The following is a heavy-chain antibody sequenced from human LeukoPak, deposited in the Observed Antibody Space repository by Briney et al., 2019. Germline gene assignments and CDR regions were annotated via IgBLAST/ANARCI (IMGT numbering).Heavy chain of an antibody. CDR2: INHSGST. D-gene: IGHD5-12*01. CDR3: ASLGTIVATMGAYGMDV. V-gene: IGHV4-34*01. J-gene: IGHJ6*02. Sequence: SETLSLTCAVYGGSFSGYYWSWIRQPPGKGLEWIGEINHSGSTNYNPALKSRVTISVDTSKNQCSLKLSSVTAADTAVYYCASLGTIVATMGAYGMDVWGQGTTVTVSS. CDR1: GGSFSGYY.